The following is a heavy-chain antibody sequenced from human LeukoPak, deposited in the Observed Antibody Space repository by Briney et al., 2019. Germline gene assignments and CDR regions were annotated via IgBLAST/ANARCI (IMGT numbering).Heavy chain of an antibody. CDR3: AKDFDIVVVPAVPGV. V-gene: IGHV3-21*01. CDR1: GFTFSSYS. J-gene: IGHJ6*04. D-gene: IGHD2-2*01. Sequence: GGSLRLSCAASGFTFSSYSMNWVRQAPGKGLEWVSSISSSSSYIYYADSVKGRFTISRDNAKNSLYLQMNSLRAEDTAVYYCAKDFDIVVVPAVPGVWGKGTTVTVSS. CDR2: ISSSSSYI.